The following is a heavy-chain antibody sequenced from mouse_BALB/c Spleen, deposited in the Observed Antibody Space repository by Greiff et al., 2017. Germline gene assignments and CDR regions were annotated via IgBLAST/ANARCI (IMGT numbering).Heavy chain of an antibody. V-gene: IGHV5-17*02. Sequence: EVQVVESGGGLVQPGGSRKLSCAASGFTFSSFGMHWVRQAPEKGLEWVAYISSGSSTIYYADTVKGRFTISRDNPKNTLFLQMTSLRSEDTAMYYCARGGLYGSSLYAMDYWGQGTSVTVSS. J-gene: IGHJ4*01. CDR1: GFTFSSFG. D-gene: IGHD1-1*01. CDR2: ISSGSSTI. CDR3: ARGGLYGSSLYAMDY.